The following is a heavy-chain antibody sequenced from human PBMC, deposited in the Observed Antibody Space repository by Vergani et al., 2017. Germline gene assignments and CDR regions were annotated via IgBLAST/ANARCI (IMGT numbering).Heavy chain of an antibody. CDR1: GYTFTSYG. J-gene: IGHJ6*03. Sequence: QVQLVQSGAEVKKPGASVKVSCKASGYTFTSYGISWVRQAPGQGLEWMGWISAYNGNTNYAQKLQGRVTMTTDTSTGTTYMGLRSLRSDDTAVYYGARGELFPHPLYYMDVWGKGTTVTVSS. V-gene: IGHV1-18*01. CDR3: ARGELFPHPLYYMDV. CDR2: ISAYNGNT. D-gene: IGHD1-26*01.